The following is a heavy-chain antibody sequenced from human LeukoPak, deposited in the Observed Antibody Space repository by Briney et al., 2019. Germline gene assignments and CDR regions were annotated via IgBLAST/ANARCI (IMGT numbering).Heavy chain of an antibody. CDR2: ISAYNGNT. CDR3: ARDILSVWGILRPYAIDI. V-gene: IGHV1-18*01. Sequence: ASVKVSCKASGYTFTSYGISWVRQAPGQGLEWMGWISAYNGNTNYAQKLQGRVTMTTDTSTSTAYMELRSLRSDDTAVYYCARDILSVWGILRPYAIDIWGQGTMVTVSS. D-gene: IGHD3-16*01. J-gene: IGHJ3*02. CDR1: GYTFTSYG.